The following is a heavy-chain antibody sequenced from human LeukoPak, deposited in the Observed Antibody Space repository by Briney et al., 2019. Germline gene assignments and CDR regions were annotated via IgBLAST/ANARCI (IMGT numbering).Heavy chain of an antibody. J-gene: IGHJ5*02. CDR2: IIPIFGTA. CDR1: GGTFISYA. Sequence: ASVKVSCKASGGTFISYAISWVRQAPGQGLEWMGGIIPIFGTANYAQKFQGRVTITADESTSTAYMELSSLRSEDTAVYYCARDLTIFGVLTGGGFDPWGQGTLVTVSS. D-gene: IGHD3-3*01. V-gene: IGHV1-69*13. CDR3: ARDLTIFGVLTGGGFDP.